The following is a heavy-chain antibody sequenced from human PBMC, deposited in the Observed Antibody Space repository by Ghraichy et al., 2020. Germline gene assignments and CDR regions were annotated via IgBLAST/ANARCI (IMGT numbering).Heavy chain of an antibody. CDR3: ARGYCTTSSCNDRPWFDP. CDR2: IWYDGSKK. CDR1: GFTFSRFG. D-gene: IGHD2-2*01. J-gene: IGHJ5*02. Sequence: GGSLRLSCAASGFTFSRFGMHWVHQAPGKGLEWVAIIWYDGSKKYYADSVKGRFTISRDNSKNTLYLQMNSLRAEDTAVYYCARGYCTTSSCNDRPWFDPWGHGTRVTVSS. V-gene: IGHV3-33*01.